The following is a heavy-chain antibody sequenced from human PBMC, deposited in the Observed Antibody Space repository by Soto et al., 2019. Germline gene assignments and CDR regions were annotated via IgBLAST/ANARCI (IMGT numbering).Heavy chain of an antibody. D-gene: IGHD3-22*01. V-gene: IGHV1-69*01. J-gene: IGHJ4*02. CDR1: GGTFISYA. Sequence: QVQLVQSGAEVKKPGSSVKVSCKASGGTFISYAISWVRQAPGQGLEWMGGIIPIFGTANYAQKFQGRVTITADESTSTAYMELSSLRSEDTAVYYCASPSVGYDSSGGPFDYWGQGTLVTVSS. CDR3: ASPSVGYDSSGGPFDY. CDR2: IIPIFGTA.